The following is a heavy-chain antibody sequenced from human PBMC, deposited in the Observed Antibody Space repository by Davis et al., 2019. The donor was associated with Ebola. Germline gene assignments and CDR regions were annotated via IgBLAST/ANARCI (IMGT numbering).Heavy chain of an antibody. D-gene: IGHD1-1*01. Sequence: ASVQVSCKASGYTFTSYGITCVRQPPPQGLEWMGWINPHNGNTNYAQNVQGRGTMTTDTSTSTAYMEVGSRRSDDTAVYYCARAQFPTTSDNWGQGTLVTVSS. V-gene: IGHV1-18*04. J-gene: IGHJ4*02. CDR2: INPHNGNT. CDR1: GYTFTSYG. CDR3: ARAQFPTTSDN.